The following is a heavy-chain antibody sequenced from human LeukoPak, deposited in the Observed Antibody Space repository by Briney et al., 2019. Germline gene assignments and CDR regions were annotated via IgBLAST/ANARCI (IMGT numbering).Heavy chain of an antibody. D-gene: IGHD5-18*01. V-gene: IGHV1-2*02. CDR2: INPNSGGT. Sequence: GASVKVSCKASGYTFTGYFMHWVRQAAGQGLEWMGWINPNSGGTKHAQKLQGRVTMTRDTSISTACMELSRLRCDDTAVYYCAGGGYSYDSGLSCFEPWGEGTLVTVSS. CDR1: GYTFTGYF. CDR3: AGGGYSYDSGLSCFEP. J-gene: IGHJ5*02.